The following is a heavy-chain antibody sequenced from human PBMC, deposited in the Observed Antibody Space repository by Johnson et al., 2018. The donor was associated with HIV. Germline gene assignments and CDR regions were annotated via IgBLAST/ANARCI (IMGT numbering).Heavy chain of an antibody. CDR2: INSDGSST. CDR3: ARAGYSYGLGAFDI. Sequence: MQLVESGGGSVQPGGSLRLSCAASGFTFSSYWMHWVRQAPGKGLVWVSRINSDGSSTSYADSVKGRFTISRDNAKNSLYLQMNSLRAEDTALYYCARAGYSYGLGAFDIWGQGTMVTVSS. V-gene: IGHV3-74*02. D-gene: IGHD5-18*01. J-gene: IGHJ3*02. CDR1: GFTFSSYW.